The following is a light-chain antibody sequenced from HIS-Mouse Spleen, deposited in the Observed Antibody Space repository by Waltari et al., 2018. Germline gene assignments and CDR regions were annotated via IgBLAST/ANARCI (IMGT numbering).Light chain of an antibody. Sequence: QSALTQPASVSGSPGQSITISCTGTSSDVGGYNYVPWYQQHPGKAPKLMIYDVSHRPSGVSNRFSGSKSGNTASLTSSGLQAEDEADYYCSSYTSSSTLVFGGGTKLTVL. CDR3: SSYTSSSTLV. V-gene: IGLV2-14*03. J-gene: IGLJ2*01. CDR1: SSDVGGYNY. CDR2: DVS.